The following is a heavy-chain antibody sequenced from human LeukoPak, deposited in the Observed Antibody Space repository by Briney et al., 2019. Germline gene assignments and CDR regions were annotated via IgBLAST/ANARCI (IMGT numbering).Heavy chain of an antibody. CDR3: AKAVAATGHYYFGMDV. J-gene: IGHJ6*02. CDR2: IWFDGSNK. CDR1: GFTFSSYG. D-gene: IGHD6-19*01. V-gene: IGHV3-33*06. Sequence: GGSLRLSCTASGFTFSSYGMHWVRQAPGKGLEWVAVIWFDGSNKYYADSVKGRLTISGDNSKSTLYLQMNSLRAEDTAVYYCAKAVAATGHYYFGMDVWDQGTTVTVSS.